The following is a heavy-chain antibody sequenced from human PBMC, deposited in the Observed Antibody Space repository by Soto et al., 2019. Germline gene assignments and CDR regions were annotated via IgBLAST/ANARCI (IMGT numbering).Heavy chain of an antibody. CDR1: GGSLTDHY. Sequence: QVQLQESGPGLVKPSETLSLTCTVAGGSLTDHYWNWFRQSPVKGLHWIGYVYYSGGTNYNPSLKSRVTMSVDTSKNQFSLNLRSVTAADTAVYYCARGNDWKSSTFDIWGQGTMVSVSS. CDR2: VYYSGGT. D-gene: IGHD2-21*01. V-gene: IGHV4-59*11. J-gene: IGHJ3*02. CDR3: ARGNDWKSSTFDI.